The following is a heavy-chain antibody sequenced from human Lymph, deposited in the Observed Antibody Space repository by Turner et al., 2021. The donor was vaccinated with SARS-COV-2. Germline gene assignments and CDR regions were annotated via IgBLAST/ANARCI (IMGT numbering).Heavy chain of an antibody. CDR1: GFTFSSYG. Sequence: QVQLVESGGGVVQPGRSLRLSCADSGFTFSSYGMHGVRQAPGKWLEWVSVISYDGSNKYYADSVKGRFTISRDNSKNTLYLQMNSLRAEDTAVYYCAKDGGGYFDYWGQGTLVTVSS. CDR2: ISYDGSNK. D-gene: IGHD3-10*01. J-gene: IGHJ4*02. V-gene: IGHV3-30*18. CDR3: AKDGGGYFDY.